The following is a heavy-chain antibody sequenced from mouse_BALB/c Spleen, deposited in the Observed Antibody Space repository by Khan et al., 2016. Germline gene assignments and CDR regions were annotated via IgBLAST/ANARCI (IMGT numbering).Heavy chain of an antibody. J-gene: IGHJ3*01. Sequence: EVKLLESGGGLVQPGGSLKLSCAASGFDFSRYWMNWVRQAPGKGLEWIGEIHPDSTTINYTPSLKDKFIISRDNAKNTLYLQLNKVRSDDTALYYCAREGDWDAPWFAYWGQGTLVTVSA. CDR1: GFDFSRYW. CDR3: AREGDWDAPWFAY. D-gene: IGHD4-1*01. V-gene: IGHV4-1*02. CDR2: IHPDSTTI.